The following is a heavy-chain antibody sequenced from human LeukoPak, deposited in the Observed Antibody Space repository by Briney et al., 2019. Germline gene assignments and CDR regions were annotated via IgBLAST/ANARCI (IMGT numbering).Heavy chain of an antibody. CDR2: IYYSGST. J-gene: IGHJ6*02. CDR3: ARHTKHDFRSGNYYYGMDV. V-gene: IGHV4-59*08. D-gene: IGHD3-3*01. Sequence: PSETLSLTCTVSGGSISSYYWSWIRQPPGKGLEWIGYIYYSGSTNYNPSLKSRVTISVDTSKNQFSLKLSSVTAADTAVYYCARHTKHDFRSGNYYYGMDVWGQGTTVTVSS. CDR1: GGSISSYY.